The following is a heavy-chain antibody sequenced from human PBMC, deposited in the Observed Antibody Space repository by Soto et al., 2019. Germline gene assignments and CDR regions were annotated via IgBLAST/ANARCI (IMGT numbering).Heavy chain of an antibody. CDR2: IVVGSGNT. D-gene: IGHD6-6*01. J-gene: IGHJ6*02. V-gene: IGHV1-58*01. CDR1: GFTFTSSA. Sequence: SVKVSCKASGFTFTSSAVQWVRQARGQRLEWIGWIVVGSGNTNYAQKFQERVTITRDMSTSTAYMELSSLRSEDTAVYYCAALYSSSAYYYGMDVWGQGTTVTVSS. CDR3: AALYSSSAYYYGMDV.